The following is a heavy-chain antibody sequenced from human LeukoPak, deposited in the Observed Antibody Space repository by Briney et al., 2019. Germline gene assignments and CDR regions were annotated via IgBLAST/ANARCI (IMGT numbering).Heavy chain of an antibody. J-gene: IGHJ5*02. CDR2: IYYSGST. Sequence: PSETLSLTCTVSGGSISGYYWSWIRQPPGKGLEWIGYIYYSGSTNYNPSLKSRVTISVDTSKNQFSLKLSSVTAADTAVYYCARCLRGYSFPGVLDPWGQGTLVTVSS. CDR3: ARCLRGYSFPGVLDP. CDR1: GGSISGYY. V-gene: IGHV4-59*01. D-gene: IGHD5-18*01.